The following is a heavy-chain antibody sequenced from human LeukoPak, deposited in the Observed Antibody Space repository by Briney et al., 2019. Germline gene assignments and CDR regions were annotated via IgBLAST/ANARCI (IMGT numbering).Heavy chain of an antibody. CDR3: ARDWGYLDYYYMDV. Sequence: ASVKVSCKASGYTFTSYGISWVRQAPGQGLEWMGWISAYNGNTNYAQKLQGRVTMTTDTSTSTAYMELRSLRSDDTAVYYCARDWGYLDYYYMDVWGKGTTVTVSS. J-gene: IGHJ6*03. V-gene: IGHV1-18*01. D-gene: IGHD7-27*01. CDR1: GYTFTSYG. CDR2: ISAYNGNT.